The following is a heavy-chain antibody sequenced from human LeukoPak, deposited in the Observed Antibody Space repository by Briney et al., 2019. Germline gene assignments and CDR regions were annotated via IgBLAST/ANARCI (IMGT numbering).Heavy chain of an antibody. CDR2: INPHSGGT. CDR3: ARTAAYYGEPEMTFDY. V-gene: IGHV1-2*02. Sequence: ASVKVSCKASGYTFTGYYMHWVRQAPGQGLEWMGWINPHSGGTNYALKFQGRVTMTRDTSISTAYMDLGRLRFDDTAVYYCARTAAYYGEPEMTFDYWGQGTLVTVSS. D-gene: IGHD4-17*01. J-gene: IGHJ4*02. CDR1: GYTFTGYY.